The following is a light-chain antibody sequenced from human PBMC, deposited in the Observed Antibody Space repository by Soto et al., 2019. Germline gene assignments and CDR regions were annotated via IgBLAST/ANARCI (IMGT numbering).Light chain of an antibody. Sequence: DIQMTQSPSSLSASVGDRVTITCQASQDISNYLNWYQQKPGKAPKLLIYDASNLETGVPSRFSGSGSGTDFTFTISSLQPEDIATYYCQHYDNLGYTFGQGTKLEIK. CDR3: QHYDNLGYT. CDR1: QDISNY. J-gene: IGKJ2*01. CDR2: DAS. V-gene: IGKV1-33*01.